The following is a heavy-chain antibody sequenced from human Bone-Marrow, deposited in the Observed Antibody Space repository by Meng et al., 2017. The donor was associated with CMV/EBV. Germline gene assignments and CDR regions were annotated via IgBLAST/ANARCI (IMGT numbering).Heavy chain of an antibody. CDR2: IKQDGSER. J-gene: IGHJ6*02. V-gene: IGHV3-7*04. CDR1: GFTFSNYW. Sequence: GESLKISCVASGFTFSNYWMSWVRQAPGKGLEWVANIKQDGSERYYVDSVKGRFTISRDNAKKSLSLQMYSLRVEDAAVYYCVRAMDVWGQGTTVTVSS. CDR3: VRAMDV.